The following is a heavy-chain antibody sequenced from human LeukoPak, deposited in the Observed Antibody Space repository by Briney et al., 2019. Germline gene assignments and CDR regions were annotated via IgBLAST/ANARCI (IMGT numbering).Heavy chain of an antibody. CDR1: GFTFSSYA. D-gene: IGHD3-22*01. J-gene: IGHJ3*02. V-gene: IGHV3-64*01. CDR2: ISSNGGST. CDR3: ARDLYDSSGLDAFDI. Sequence: GGSLRLSCADSGFTFSSYAMHWVRQAPGKGLEYVSAISSNGGSTYYANSVKGRFTISRDNSKNTLYLQMGSLRAEDMAVYYCARDLYDSSGLDAFDIWGQGTMVTVSS.